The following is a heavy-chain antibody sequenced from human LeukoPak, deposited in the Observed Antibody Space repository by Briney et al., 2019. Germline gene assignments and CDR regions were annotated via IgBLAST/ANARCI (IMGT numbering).Heavy chain of an antibody. CDR1: GYTFTSYA. J-gene: IGHJ6*03. D-gene: IGHD4-11*01. Sequence: ASVKVSCKASGYTFTSYAMHWVRQAPGQRLEWMGWINAGNGNTKYSQKFQGRVTITRDTSASTAYMELSSLRSEDTAVYYCARDLTTVGYYYMDVWGKGTTVTVSS. V-gene: IGHV1-3*01. CDR2: INAGNGNT. CDR3: ARDLTTVGYYYMDV.